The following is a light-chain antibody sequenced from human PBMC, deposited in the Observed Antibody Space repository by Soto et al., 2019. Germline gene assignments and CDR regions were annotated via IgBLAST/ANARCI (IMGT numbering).Light chain of an antibody. CDR2: WAS. Sequence: DIVMTQSPDSLAVSLGERATSNCKSSQSILYSSNNKNYLTWYQQKPGQPPKLLIYWASTRESGVPDRFSGSGSGTDFTLTISSLQAEDVAVYYCHQYYSSPYTFGQGTKLEIK. CDR3: HQYYSSPYT. V-gene: IGKV4-1*01. J-gene: IGKJ2*01. CDR1: QSILYSSNNKNY.